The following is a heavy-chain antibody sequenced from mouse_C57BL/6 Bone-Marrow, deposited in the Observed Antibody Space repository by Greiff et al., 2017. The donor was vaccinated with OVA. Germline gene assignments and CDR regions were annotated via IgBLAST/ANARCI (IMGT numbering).Heavy chain of an antibody. CDR3: ASGDYYGSSLYYLDY. CDR2: INPKMGGP. CDR1: GYTFTDYY. D-gene: IGHD1-1*01. J-gene: IGHJ2*01. Sequence: EVQLQQSGPELVKPGASVKISCKASGYTFTDYYMNWVKRSPGRGLRWIGDINPKMGGPGYNQKFKGKATLTVDKSYSTAYMELRSLTAEDSAVYYCASGDYYGSSLYYLDYWGQGTTLTVSS. V-gene: IGHV1-26*01.